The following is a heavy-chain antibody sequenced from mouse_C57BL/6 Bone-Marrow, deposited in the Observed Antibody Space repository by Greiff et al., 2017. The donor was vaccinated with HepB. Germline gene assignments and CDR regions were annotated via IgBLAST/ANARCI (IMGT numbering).Heavy chain of an antibody. CDR2: INPYNGDT. V-gene: IGHV1-20*01. CDR1: GYSFTGYF. Sequence: EVKLMESGPELVKPGDSVKISCKASGYSFTGYFMNWVMQSHGKSLEWIGRINPYNGDTFYNQKFKGKATLTVDKSSSTAHMELRSLTSEDSAVYYCATYGSSYGDYWGQGTTLTVSS. J-gene: IGHJ2*01. CDR3: ATYGSSYGDY. D-gene: IGHD1-1*01.